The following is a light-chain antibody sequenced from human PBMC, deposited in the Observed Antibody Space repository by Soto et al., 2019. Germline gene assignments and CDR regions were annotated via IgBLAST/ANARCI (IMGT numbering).Light chain of an antibody. Sequence: ALTQPASVSGSPGQSITISCTGTSSDVGSYNLVSWYQQHPGKAPKLMIYEVSKRPSGVSNRFSGSKSGNTASLTISGLQAEDEADYYCCSNAGSSFYVFGTGTKVTVL. CDR1: SSDVGSYNL. CDR2: EVS. V-gene: IGLV2-23*02. J-gene: IGLJ1*01. CDR3: CSNAGSSFYV.